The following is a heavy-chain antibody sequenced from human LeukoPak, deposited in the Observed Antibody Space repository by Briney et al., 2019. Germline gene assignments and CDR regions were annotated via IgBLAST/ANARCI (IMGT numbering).Heavy chain of an antibody. D-gene: IGHD3-22*01. Sequence: GGSLRLSCAASGFTFSDYYMSWLRQAPGKGLEWVSYISSSGSTIYYADSVKGRFTISRDNAKNSLYLQMNSLRAEDTAVYYCARALSGWYYYDSSGPTFDYWGQGTLVTVSS. J-gene: IGHJ4*02. V-gene: IGHV3-11*01. CDR2: ISSSGSTI. CDR3: ARALSGWYYYDSSGPTFDY. CDR1: GFTFSDYY.